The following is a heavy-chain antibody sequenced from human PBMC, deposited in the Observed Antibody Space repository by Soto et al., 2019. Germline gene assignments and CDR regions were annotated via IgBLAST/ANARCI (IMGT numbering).Heavy chain of an antibody. CDR1: GYSFTSYW. D-gene: IGHD6-13*01. CDR3: ARLGEAADHYYYSGMDV. V-gene: IGHV5-10-1*01. Sequence: GESLKISCTGSGYSFTSYWISWVRQMPGKGLEWMGRIDPSDSYTDYSPSFQGHVTISADKSISTAYLQWSSLKASDTAMYYCARLGEAADHYYYSGMDVWGQGTTVPVSS. CDR2: IDPSDSYT. J-gene: IGHJ6*02.